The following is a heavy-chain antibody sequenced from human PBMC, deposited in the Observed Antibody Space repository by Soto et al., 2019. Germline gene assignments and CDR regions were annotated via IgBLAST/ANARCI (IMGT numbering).Heavy chain of an antibody. J-gene: IGHJ6*02. CDR1: GFTFSTYW. V-gene: IGHV3-74*02. Sequence: EVQLVESGGGLVRPGGSLRLSCAASGFTFSTYWMHWVRQAPGKGLVWVSRMNEHGGNTDYADSVKGRFTISRDNAKNTLYLQMNSLTVEATAVYYCASDIPGRADVWGQGTTVTVSS. CDR3: ASDIPGRADV. D-gene: IGHD2-15*01. CDR2: MNEHGGNT.